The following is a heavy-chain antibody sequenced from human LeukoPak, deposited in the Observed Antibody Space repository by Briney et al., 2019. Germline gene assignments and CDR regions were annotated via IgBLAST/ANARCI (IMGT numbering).Heavy chain of an antibody. D-gene: IGHD3-22*01. CDR3: ARDGYYYDSSGYMPLDYYYYGMDV. CDR2: ISSSSSYI. CDR1: GFTFSSYS. J-gene: IGHJ6*02. V-gene: IGHV3-21*01. Sequence: GGSLRLSCAASGFTFSSYSMTWVRQAPGKGLEWVSSISSSSSYIYYADSVKGRFTISRDNAKNSLYLQMNSLRAEDTAVYYCARDGYYYDSSGYMPLDYYYYGMDVWGQGTTVTVSS.